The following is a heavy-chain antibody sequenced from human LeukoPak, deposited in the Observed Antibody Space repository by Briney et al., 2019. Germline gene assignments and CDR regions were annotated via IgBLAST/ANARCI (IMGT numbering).Heavy chain of an antibody. D-gene: IGHD3-10*01. Sequence: PSETLSLTCTVSGYSISSGYYWGWIRQPPGKGLEWIGNIYFSGNTYYNPSLKSRVTISVDTSKNQFSLKLSSVTAADTAVYYCARQTELLWFGELLNYFDYWGQGTLVTVSS. J-gene: IGHJ4*02. V-gene: IGHV4-38-2*02. CDR1: GYSISSGYY. CDR2: IYFSGNT. CDR3: ARQTELLWFGELLNYFDY.